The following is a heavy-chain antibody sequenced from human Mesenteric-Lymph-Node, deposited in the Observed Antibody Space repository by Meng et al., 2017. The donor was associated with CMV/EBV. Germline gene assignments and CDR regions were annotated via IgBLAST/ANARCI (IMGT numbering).Heavy chain of an antibody. Sequence: ASVKVSCKASGYTFTSYGISWVRQAPGQGLEWMGWISTYNGHTNYAQNLQGRVTMTTDTSTSTAYMELRSLRSDDTAVYYCARVGRKSEPVGMDVWGQGTTVTVSS. CDR1: GYTFTSYG. V-gene: IGHV1-18*01. D-gene: IGHD1-26*01. CDR3: ARVGRKSEPVGMDV. J-gene: IGHJ6*02. CDR2: ISTYNGHT.